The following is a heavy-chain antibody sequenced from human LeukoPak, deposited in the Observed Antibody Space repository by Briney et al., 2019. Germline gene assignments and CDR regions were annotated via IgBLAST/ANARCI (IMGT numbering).Heavy chain of an antibody. D-gene: IGHD4-11*01. CDR2: INPNTGGT. J-gene: IGHJ6*03. CDR3: ARDRAPRVTSTMDV. V-gene: IGHV1-2*02. CDR1: GYTFTGYY. Sequence: GASVKVSCKASGYTFTGYYIHWVRQAPGQGLEWMGWINPNTGGTKYAQEFQGRVAMTRDTSISTAYMELSRLRSDDTAVYYCARDRAPRVTSTMDVWDKGTTVTVSS.